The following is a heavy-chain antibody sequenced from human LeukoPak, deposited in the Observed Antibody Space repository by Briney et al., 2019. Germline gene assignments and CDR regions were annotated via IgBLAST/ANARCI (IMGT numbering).Heavy chain of an antibody. CDR3: AREGFTDYYFDY. D-gene: IGHD3/OR15-3a*01. Sequence: SETLSLTCTVSGGSISSYYWSWIRQPPGKGLEWIGYIYYSGSTNYNPSLKSRVTISVDTSKNQFSLKLSSVTAADTAVYYCAREGFTDYYFDYWGQGTLVTVSS. J-gene: IGHJ4*02. CDR1: GGSISSYY. V-gene: IGHV4-59*01. CDR2: IYYSGST.